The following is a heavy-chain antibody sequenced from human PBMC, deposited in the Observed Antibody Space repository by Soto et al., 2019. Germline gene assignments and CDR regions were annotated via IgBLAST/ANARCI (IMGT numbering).Heavy chain of an antibody. J-gene: IGHJ3*02. CDR2: INPNSGGT. D-gene: IGHD3-3*01. V-gene: IGHV1-2*04. Sequence: GASVKVSCKASGYTFTGYYMHWVRQAPGQGLEWMGWINPNSGGTNYAQKFQGWVTMTRDTSISTAYMELSRLRSDDTAVYYCARSGQLRFLEWVPYSDAFDIWGQGTMVTVSS. CDR3: ARSGQLRFLEWVPYSDAFDI. CDR1: GYTFTGYY.